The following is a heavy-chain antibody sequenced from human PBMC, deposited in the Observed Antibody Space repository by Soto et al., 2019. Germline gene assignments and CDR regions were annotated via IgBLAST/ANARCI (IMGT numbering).Heavy chain of an antibody. CDR1: GFTFTTYG. V-gene: IGHV1-18*01. CDR3: ARALSMAQYYYYMDV. CDR2: ISPYNGDT. J-gene: IGHJ6*03. Sequence: GASVKVSLKASGFTFTTYGISWVRQAPGQGLEWMGWISPYNGDTHHAERFQGRTSLTTDTTPTPAYMGLRTLSSDDRAFFFCARALSMAQYYYYMDVWGKGTTVTVSS.